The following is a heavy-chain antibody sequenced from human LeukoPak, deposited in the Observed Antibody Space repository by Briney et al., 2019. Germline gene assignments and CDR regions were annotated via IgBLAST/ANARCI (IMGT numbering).Heavy chain of an antibody. V-gene: IGHV1-18*04. Sequence: ASVKVSCKASGYTFTSYGISWVRQAPGQGHEWMGWISAYNGNTNYAQKLQGRVTMTTDTSTSTAYMELSSLRSDDTAVYYCARARGDLLRYFDWLPPHAFDIWGQGTMVTVSS. J-gene: IGHJ3*02. CDR3: ARARGDLLRYFDWLPPHAFDI. D-gene: IGHD3-9*01. CDR1: GYTFTSYG. CDR2: ISAYNGNT.